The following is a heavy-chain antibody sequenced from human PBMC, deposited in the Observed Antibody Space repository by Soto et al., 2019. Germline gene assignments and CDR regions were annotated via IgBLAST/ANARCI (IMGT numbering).Heavy chain of an antibody. CDR2: INHSGST. V-gene: IGHV4-34*01. CDR3: ARGREWIGYWNWNYVGIWRWFDP. J-gene: IGHJ5*02. CDR1: GGSFSGYY. Sequence: PSETLSLTCAVYGGSFSGYYWSWIRQPPGKGLEWIGEINHSGSTNYNPSLKSRVTISVDTSKNQFSLKLSSVTAADTAVYYCARGREWIGYWNWNYVGIWRWFDPWGQGTLVTVSS. D-gene: IGHD1-7*01.